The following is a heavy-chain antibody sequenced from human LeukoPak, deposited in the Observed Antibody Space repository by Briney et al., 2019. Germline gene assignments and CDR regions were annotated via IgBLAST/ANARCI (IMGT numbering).Heavy chain of an antibody. V-gene: IGHV3-73*01. CDR2: IRSKVNNFAP. CDR3: TTLHRSSVYEY. J-gene: IGHJ4*02. CDR1: GFTFSDSA. D-gene: IGHD3-10*01. Sequence: PGGSLTLSCAASGFTFSDSAIDWVRHASGKGLEWVCRIRSKVNNFAPAYGAWAEGRFTVSRDDSKSTAYLHMNNLRPEDTAVYYCTTLHRSSVYEYWGQGTLVTVSS.